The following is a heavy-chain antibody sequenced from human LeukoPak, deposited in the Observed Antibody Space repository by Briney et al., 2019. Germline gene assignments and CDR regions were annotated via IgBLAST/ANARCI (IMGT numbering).Heavy chain of an antibody. J-gene: IGHJ6*03. D-gene: IGHD1-14*01. CDR3: ARDGFYYHYYMDV. Sequence: SETLSLTCTLSGGTVTSSTYFWGWIRQPPGKGLEWIGSISYSGATYYNPSLKSRVSMSVHTSKNQFSLKLSSVTAAATAVYYCARDGFYYHYYMDVWGEGTTVTLSS. V-gene: IGHV4-39*07. CDR1: GGTVTSSTYF. CDR2: ISYSGAT.